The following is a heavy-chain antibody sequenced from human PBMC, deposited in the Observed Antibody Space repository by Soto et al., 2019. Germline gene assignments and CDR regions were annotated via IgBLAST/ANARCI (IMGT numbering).Heavy chain of an antibody. CDR1: GYTFTSYD. J-gene: IGHJ6*03. D-gene: IGHD4-4*01. Sequence: QVQLVQSGAEVKKPGASVKVSCKTSGYTFTSYDINWVRQAAGQGLEGMGWMNPNNGNTGYAQKFQGRVTMTRSTSESTAYMELNSLRSEDTAVYYCARGLKMTTVTHYYYYYMDLWGKGTTVTVSS. CDR3: ARGLKMTTVTHYYYYYMDL. CDR2: MNPNNGNT. V-gene: IGHV1-8*01.